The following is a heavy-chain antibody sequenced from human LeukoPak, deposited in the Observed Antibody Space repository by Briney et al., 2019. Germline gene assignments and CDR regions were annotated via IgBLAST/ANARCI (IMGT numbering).Heavy chain of an antibody. CDR2: ISYDGSNK. CDR1: GFTFSSYA. Sequence: GGSLRLSCAASGFTFSSYAMHWVRQAPGKGLEWVAVISYDGSNKYYADSVKGRFTISRDNSKNTLYLQMNSLRAEDTAVYYCAKGRMMATIMISFDYWGRGTLVTVSS. CDR3: AKGRMMATIMISFDY. D-gene: IGHD5-24*01. J-gene: IGHJ4*02. V-gene: IGHV3-30-3*01.